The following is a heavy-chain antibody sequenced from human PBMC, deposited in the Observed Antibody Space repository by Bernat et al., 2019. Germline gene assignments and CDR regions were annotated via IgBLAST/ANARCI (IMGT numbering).Heavy chain of an antibody. CDR3: AKDPRYPKYGAIDY. J-gene: IGHJ4*02. CDR1: GFTFSSYS. CDR2: ISCSGGST. V-gene: IGHV3-23*01. Sequence: EVQLLESGGGLVQPGGSLRLSCAASGFTFSSYSISLVRQAPGKGLECVSAISCSGGSTYYADSVKGRFTISRYNSKNTLYLQMNSLRAEDTAVYYCAKDPRYPKYGAIDYWGQGTLVTVSS. D-gene: IGHD4-17*01.